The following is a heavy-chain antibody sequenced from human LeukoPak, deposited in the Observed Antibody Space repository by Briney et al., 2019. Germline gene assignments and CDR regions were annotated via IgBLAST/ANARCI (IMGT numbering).Heavy chain of an antibody. CDR2: IYYSGST. Sequence: SETLSLTCTVSGGSISSYYWSWIRQPPGKGLEWIGYIYYSGSTNYNPSLKSRVTISVDTSKNQFSLKLSSVTAADTAVCYCARVRCIVVVPAATRPDAFDIWGQGTMVTVSS. V-gene: IGHV4-59*01. D-gene: IGHD2-2*01. CDR3: ARVRCIVVVPAATRPDAFDI. J-gene: IGHJ3*02. CDR1: GGSISSYY.